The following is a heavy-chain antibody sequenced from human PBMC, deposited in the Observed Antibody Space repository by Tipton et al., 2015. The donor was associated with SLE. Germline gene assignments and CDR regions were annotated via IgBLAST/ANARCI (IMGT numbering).Heavy chain of an antibody. D-gene: IGHD3-22*01. CDR3: ARDGDYYDSSGYFFDAFDI. Sequence: TLSLTCTVSGGSISSHYWSWIRQPPGKGLEWIGYIYYSGSTNYNPSLKSRVTISVDTSKNQFSLKLSSVTAADTAVYYCARDGDYYDSSGYFFDAFDIWGQGTMVTVSS. CDR2: IYYSGST. J-gene: IGHJ3*02. CDR1: GGSISSHY. V-gene: IGHV4-59*11.